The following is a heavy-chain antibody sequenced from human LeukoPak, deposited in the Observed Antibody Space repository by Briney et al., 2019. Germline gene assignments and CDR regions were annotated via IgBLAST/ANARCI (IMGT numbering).Heavy chain of an antibody. J-gene: IGHJ4*02. CDR3: ARDNIVVVAATKAYYFDY. CDR2: IYTSGST. CDR1: GGSISSGSYY. Sequence: PSQTLSLTCTVSGGSISSGSYYWSWFRQPAEKGLEWIGRIYTSGSTYYNPSLKSRVTISVDTSKNQFSLKLSSVTAADTAVYYCARDNIVVVAATKAYYFDYWGQGTLVTVSS. V-gene: IGHV4-61*02. D-gene: IGHD2-15*01.